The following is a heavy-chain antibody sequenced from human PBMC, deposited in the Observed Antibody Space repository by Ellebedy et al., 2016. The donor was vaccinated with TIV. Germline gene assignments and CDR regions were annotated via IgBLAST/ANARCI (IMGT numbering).Heavy chain of an antibody. J-gene: IGHJ6*02. CDR1: AGTFSSYA. CDR2: IIPIFGTA. Sequence: ASVKVSXXAPAGTFSSYAISWVRQAPGQGLVWMGGIIPIFGTANYAQKFQGRVTITADKSTSTAYMELSSLRSEDTAVYYCAYGRSTVTLSYYYYGMDVWGQGTTVTVSS. CDR3: AYGRSTVTLSYYYYGMDV. V-gene: IGHV1-69*06. D-gene: IGHD4-17*01.